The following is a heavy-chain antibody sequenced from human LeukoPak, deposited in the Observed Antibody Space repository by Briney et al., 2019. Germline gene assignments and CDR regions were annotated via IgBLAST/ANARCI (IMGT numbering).Heavy chain of an antibody. CDR2: IYSGGDT. J-gene: IGHJ3*02. CDR3: ARVFYDLVTYGFDI. D-gene: IGHD2/OR15-2a*01. CDR1: GCSVSSNY. Sequence: PGGSLRLSCAASGCSVSSNYMNWVRQVPGKGLEWVSVIYSGGDTFYADSVKGRFTISRDNSKNMLYLQMNSLRAEDTAVYFCARVFYDLVTYGFDIWGQGTTVTVSS. V-gene: IGHV3-53*01.